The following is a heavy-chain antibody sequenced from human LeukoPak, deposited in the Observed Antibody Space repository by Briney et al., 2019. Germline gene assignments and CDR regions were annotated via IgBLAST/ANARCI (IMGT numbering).Heavy chain of an antibody. Sequence: PGGSLRLSCASSGFTFDDYAMHWVRQAPGKGLEWVSGISWNSGSIGYADSVKGRFTISGDNAKNSLYLQMNSLRAEDTALYYCAKDAHILSGWVRCDAFDIWGQGTMVTVSS. J-gene: IGHJ3*02. CDR2: ISWNSGSI. D-gene: IGHD6-19*01. V-gene: IGHV3-9*01. CDR3: AKDAHILSGWVRCDAFDI. CDR1: GFTFDDYA.